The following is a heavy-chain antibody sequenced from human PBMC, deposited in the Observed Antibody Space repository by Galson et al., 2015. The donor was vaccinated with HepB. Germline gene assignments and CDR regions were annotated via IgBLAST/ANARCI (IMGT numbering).Heavy chain of an antibody. CDR3: ARILSSPYYFDY. Sequence: PALVKPTQTLTLTCTVSGFSLSNARMGVSWIRQPPGKALEWLAHIFSNDEKSYSTSLKSRLTISKDTSKSQVVLTMTNMDPVDTATYYCARILSSPYYFDYWGQGTLVTVSS. J-gene: IGHJ4*02. CDR1: GFSLSNARMG. V-gene: IGHV2-26*01. D-gene: IGHD6-13*01. CDR2: IFSNDEK.